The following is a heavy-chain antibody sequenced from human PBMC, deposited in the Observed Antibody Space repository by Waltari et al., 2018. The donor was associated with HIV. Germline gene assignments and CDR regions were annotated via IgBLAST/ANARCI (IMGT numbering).Heavy chain of an antibody. Sequence: EVQLVESGGGLFQPGGSLRLSCAASGFPFSNSTMHWVRQAPGKGLEYLSAITSDGDTTYYVNSVKGRFTISRDNSKNTLYLQMGSLRAEDMAVFYCVRDSSGYYGHFDYWGQGTLVTVSS. CDR1: GFPFSNST. CDR3: VRDSSGYYGHFDY. J-gene: IGHJ4*02. V-gene: IGHV3-64*01. CDR2: ITSDGDTT. D-gene: IGHD6-19*01.